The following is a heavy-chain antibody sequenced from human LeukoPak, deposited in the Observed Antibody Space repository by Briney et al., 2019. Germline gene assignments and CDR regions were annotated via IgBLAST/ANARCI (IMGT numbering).Heavy chain of an antibody. CDR1: GFTFSSYA. Sequence: GSLRLSCAASGFTFSSYAMSWVRQAPGKGLEWVSAISGSGGSTYYADSVKGRFTISRDNSKNSLYLQMNSLRAEDTAVYYCARDTRDFWSGYYDYWGQGTLVTVSS. J-gene: IGHJ4*02. CDR3: ARDTRDFWSGYYDY. V-gene: IGHV3-23*01. CDR2: ISGSGGST. D-gene: IGHD3-3*01.